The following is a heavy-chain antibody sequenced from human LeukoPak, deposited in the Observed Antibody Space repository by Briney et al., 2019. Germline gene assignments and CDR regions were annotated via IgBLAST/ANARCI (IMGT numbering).Heavy chain of an antibody. Sequence: PGRSLRLSCAASGFTFDDYAMHWVRQAPGKGLEWVSGISWNSGSIGYADSVKGRFTISRDNAKNSLYLQMNSLRAEDMALYYCAKGHRLAVAGSFDYWGQGTLVTVSS. D-gene: IGHD6-19*01. CDR1: GFTFDDYA. CDR3: AKGHRLAVAGSFDY. J-gene: IGHJ4*02. V-gene: IGHV3-9*03. CDR2: ISWNSGSI.